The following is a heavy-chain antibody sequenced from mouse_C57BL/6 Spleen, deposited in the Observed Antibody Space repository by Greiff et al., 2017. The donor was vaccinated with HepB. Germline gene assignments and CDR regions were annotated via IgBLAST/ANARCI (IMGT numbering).Heavy chain of an antibody. D-gene: IGHD2-4*01. CDR3: ARGDYLYAMDY. J-gene: IGHJ4*01. V-gene: IGHV5-17*01. CDR2: ISSGSSTI. CDR1: GFTFSDYG. Sequence: EVQRVESGGGLVKPGGSLKLSCAASGFTFSDYGMHWVRQAPEKGLEWVAYISSGSSTIYYADTVKGRFTISRDNAKNTLFLQMTSLRSEDTALYYCARGDYLYAMDYWGQGTSVTVSS.